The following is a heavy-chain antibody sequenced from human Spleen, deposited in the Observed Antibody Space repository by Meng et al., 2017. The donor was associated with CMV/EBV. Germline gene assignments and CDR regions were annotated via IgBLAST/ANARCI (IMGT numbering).Heavy chain of an antibody. V-gene: IGHV3-30*02. CDR1: GFPFSRPG. J-gene: IGHJ5*02. Sequence: LRLSCASSGFPFSRPGMHWVRQAPGKGLEWVAFIRYDGSNQYHADSVKGRFTISRDNSKNTLSLQMNGLRDDDTAVYYCTREPGLDPWGQGTLVTVSS. D-gene: IGHD7-27*01. CDR3: TREPGLDP. CDR2: IRYDGSNQ.